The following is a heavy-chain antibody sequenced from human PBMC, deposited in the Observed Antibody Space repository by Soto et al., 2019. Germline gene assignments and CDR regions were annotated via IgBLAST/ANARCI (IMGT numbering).Heavy chain of an antibody. D-gene: IGHD4-17*01. Sequence: SETLSLTCTVSGGSISSGGYYWSWIRQHPGKGLEWIRYIYYSGSTYYNPSLKSRVTISVDTSKNQFSLKLSSVTAADTAVYYCARQRTTVTTYWLYNWFDPWGQGTLVTVSS. CDR3: ARQRTTVTTYWLYNWFDP. V-gene: IGHV4-31*03. CDR2: IYYSGST. J-gene: IGHJ5*02. CDR1: GGSISSGGYY.